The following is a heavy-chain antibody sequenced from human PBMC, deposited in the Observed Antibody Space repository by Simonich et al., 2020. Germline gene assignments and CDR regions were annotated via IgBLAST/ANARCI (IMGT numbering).Heavy chain of an antibody. V-gene: IGHV4-59*01. J-gene: IGHJ4*02. D-gene: IGHD2-15*01. CDR3: ARGGLYFDY. Sequence: QVQLQESGPGLVKPSETLSLTCTVSGGSISSYYWSWIRQPPGKGLEWIGYIYYSGSTNYNPSLKSRFPISVDTSKNQFSLKLSSVTAADTAVYYCARGGLYFDYWGQGTLVTVSS. CDR1: GGSISSYY. CDR2: IYYSGST.